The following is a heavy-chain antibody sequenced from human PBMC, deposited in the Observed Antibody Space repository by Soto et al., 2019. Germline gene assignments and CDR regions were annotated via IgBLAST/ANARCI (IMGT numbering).Heavy chain of an antibody. D-gene: IGHD4-4*01. J-gene: IGHJ4*02. V-gene: IGHV1-3*01. CDR3: ARDLQGLYYFGY. Sequence: QVQVLQSGAEVKKPGASVKVSCKASEYTFTSYTMHWVRQAPGQRLEWMGWINGGNGNTKYSQKFQGRVTITRDTSASTAYMELSSLRSDGTAVYYCARDLQGLYYFGYWGQGTLVTVSS. CDR1: EYTFTSYT. CDR2: INGGNGNT.